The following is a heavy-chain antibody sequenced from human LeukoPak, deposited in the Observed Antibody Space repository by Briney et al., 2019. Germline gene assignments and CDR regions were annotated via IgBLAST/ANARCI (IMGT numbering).Heavy chain of an antibody. CDR3: ARVGLFYRYDNWFDP. J-gene: IGHJ5*02. D-gene: IGHD5-18*01. CDR2: ISSSSSLI. V-gene: IGHV3-48*02. Sequence: LPGGSLRLSCAASGFTFSNYGMNWVRQAPGKGLEWISYISSSSSLIYYADSVKGRFTISRDNAKNSLYLQMNSLRDEDTAVYYCARVGLFYRYDNWFDPWGQGTLVTVSS. CDR1: GFTFSNYG.